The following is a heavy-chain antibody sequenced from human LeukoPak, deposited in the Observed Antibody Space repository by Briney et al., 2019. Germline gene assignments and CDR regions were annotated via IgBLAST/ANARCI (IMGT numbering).Heavy chain of an antibody. V-gene: IGHV3-30*18. J-gene: IGHJ6*02. CDR2: ISFDGVKA. D-gene: IGHD6-13*01. CDR3: AKDRVSSRAAYGMDV. CDR1: GFTLSSYG. Sequence: GGSLRLSCAASGFTLSSYGMHWVRQAPGKGLEWVALISFDGVKADYADSVKGRFTISRDSSQNTLYLQMNSLRAEDTAVYYCAKDRVSSRAAYGMDVWGQGTTVTVSS.